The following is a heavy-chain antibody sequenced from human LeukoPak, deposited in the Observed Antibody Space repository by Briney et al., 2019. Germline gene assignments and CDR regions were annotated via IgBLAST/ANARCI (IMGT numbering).Heavy chain of an antibody. J-gene: IGHJ2*01. CDR2: IHHSGST. V-gene: IGHV4-4*02. CDR1: GGSISSSNW. CDR3: ARFVTLVRGVNYWYFDL. Sequence: SGTLSLTCAVSGGSISSSNWWSWVRQPPGKGLEWIGEIHHSGSTNYDPSLKSRVTISVDKSKNQFSLKLSSVTAADTGVYYCARFVTLVRGVNYWYFDLWGRGTLVTVSS. D-gene: IGHD3-10*01.